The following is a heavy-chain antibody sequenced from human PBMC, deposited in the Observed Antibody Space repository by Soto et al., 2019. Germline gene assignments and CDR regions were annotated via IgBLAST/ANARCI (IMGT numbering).Heavy chain of an antibody. D-gene: IGHD6-19*01. CDR3: ARDKSPYSSGWHNRHFDY. CDR2: ISYDGSNK. CDR1: GFTFSSYA. Sequence: QVQLVESGGGVVQPGRSLRLSCAASGFTFSSYAMHWVRQAPGKGLEWVAAISYDGSNKYYADSVKGRFTISRDNSKNTYLQLNSLRAEDTAVYYCARDKSPYSSGWHNRHFDYWGQGPLVTVSS. J-gene: IGHJ4*02. V-gene: IGHV3-30-3*01.